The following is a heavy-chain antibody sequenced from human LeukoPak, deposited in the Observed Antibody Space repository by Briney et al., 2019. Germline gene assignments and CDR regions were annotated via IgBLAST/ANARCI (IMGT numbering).Heavy chain of an antibody. D-gene: IGHD3-10*01. CDR3: ARSNGYYYGSGSYLRPYYYYGMDV. J-gene: IGHJ6*02. V-gene: IGHV5-51*01. CDR1: GYSFTSYW. CDR2: IYPGDSDT. Sequence: GESLKISCKGSGYSFTSYWIGWVRQMPGKGLEWMGIIYPGDSDTRYSPSFQGQVTISADKSISTAYLQWSSLKASDTAMYYCARSNGYYYGSGSYLRPYYYYGMDVWGQGTTVTVSS.